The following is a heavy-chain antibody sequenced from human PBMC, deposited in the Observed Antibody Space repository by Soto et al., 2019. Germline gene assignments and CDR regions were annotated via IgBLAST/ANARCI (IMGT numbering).Heavy chain of an antibody. D-gene: IGHD3-10*01. J-gene: IGHJ4*02. Sequence: EVQLLESGGGLVQPGGSLRLSCAASGFTFSSYSMSWVRQAPGKGLEWVSGFRSSGDGGTTYYADSVKGRFTISRDNSKNTLFLQMNSRRAEDTAIYYCAKKVNSGPGSQYFDYWGQGTLVTVSS. CDR3: AKKVNSGPGSQYFDY. CDR1: GFTFSSYS. CDR2: FRSSGDGGTT. V-gene: IGHV3-23*01.